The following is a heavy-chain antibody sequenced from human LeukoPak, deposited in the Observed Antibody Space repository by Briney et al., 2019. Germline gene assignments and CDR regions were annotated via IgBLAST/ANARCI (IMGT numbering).Heavy chain of an antibody. CDR2: IYHSGST. J-gene: IGHJ4*02. CDR3: ARHRLFDSSGYYYDFDY. D-gene: IGHD3-22*01. CDR1: GYSISSGYY. V-gene: IGHV4-38-2*01. Sequence: PSETLSLTCAVSGYSISSGYYWGWIRQPPGKGLEWIGSIYHSGSTYYNPSLKSRVTISLDTSKNQFSLRLSSVTAADTAVYYCARHRLFDSSGYYYDFDYWGQGTLVTVSS.